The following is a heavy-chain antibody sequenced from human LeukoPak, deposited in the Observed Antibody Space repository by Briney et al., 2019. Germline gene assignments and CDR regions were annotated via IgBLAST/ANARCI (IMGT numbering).Heavy chain of an antibody. CDR3: AKEERYSSGWRD. D-gene: IGHD6-19*01. CDR2: ISGSGGST. CDR1: GFSFSSYA. Sequence: GGSLRLSCAASGFSFSSYAMSWVRQAPGKGLEWVSAISGSGGSTYYADSVKGRFTISRDNSKNTLYLQMNSLRAEDTAVHYCAKEERYSSGWRDWGQGTLVTVSS. J-gene: IGHJ4*02. V-gene: IGHV3-23*01.